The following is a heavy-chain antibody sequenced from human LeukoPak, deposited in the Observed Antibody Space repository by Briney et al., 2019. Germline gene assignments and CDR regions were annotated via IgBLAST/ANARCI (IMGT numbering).Heavy chain of an antibody. V-gene: IGHV4-34*01. D-gene: IGHD2-15*01. CDR3: ANHETYCSGGSCYLVDY. J-gene: IGHJ4*02. Sequence: SETLSLTCAVYGGSFSGYYWSWIRQPPGKGLEWIGEINHSGSTNYNPSLKSRVTISVDTSKNQFSLKLSSVTAADTAVYYSANHETYCSGGSCYLVDYWGQGTLVTVSS. CDR1: GGSFSGYY. CDR2: INHSGST.